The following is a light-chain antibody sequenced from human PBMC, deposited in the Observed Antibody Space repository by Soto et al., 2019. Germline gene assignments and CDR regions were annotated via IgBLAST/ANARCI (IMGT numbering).Light chain of an antibody. J-gene: IGKJ4*01. CDR3: QQLNTFPVT. Sequence: DIQMTQSPSTLSASVGDRVTTTCRASQGISRYLSWYQQKPGRAPKLLISAASTLQSGVPARFSGSGSGTDFTLSITSLQPEDFATYYCQQLNTFPVTFGGGTKVDI. CDR2: AAS. CDR1: QGISRY. V-gene: IGKV1-9*01.